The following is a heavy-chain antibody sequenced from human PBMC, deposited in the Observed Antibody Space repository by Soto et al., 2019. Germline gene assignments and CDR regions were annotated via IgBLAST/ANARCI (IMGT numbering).Heavy chain of an antibody. D-gene: IGHD3-9*01. CDR3: ARDRLTGGFRYEY. CDR1: GFTFSDHH. Sequence: PGGSLRLSCAASGFTFSDHHMDWVRQAPGKGLEWVGRARNKANSYTTAYAASVKGRFTISRDNSRNTLYLQMNSLRAEDTALYYCARDRLTGGFRYEYWGQGTLVTVSS. J-gene: IGHJ4*02. CDR2: ARNKANSYTT. V-gene: IGHV3-72*01.